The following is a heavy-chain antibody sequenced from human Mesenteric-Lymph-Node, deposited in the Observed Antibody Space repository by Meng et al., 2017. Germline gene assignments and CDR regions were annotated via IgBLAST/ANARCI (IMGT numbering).Heavy chain of an antibody. CDR1: GFSLSTSGVG. CDR2: IYWNDDK. Sequence: SGPTLVKPTQTLTLTCTFSGFSLSTSGVGVGWIRQPPGKAQEWLALIYWNDDKRYSPSLKSRLTITKNTAKNQVVLTKTNMSPVETATYYRAHSQGIVRNYVRARFYFDYWGQGTLVTVSS. D-gene: IGHD3-10*02. J-gene: IGHJ4*02. V-gene: IGHV2-5*01. CDR3: AHSQGIVRNYVRARFYFDY.